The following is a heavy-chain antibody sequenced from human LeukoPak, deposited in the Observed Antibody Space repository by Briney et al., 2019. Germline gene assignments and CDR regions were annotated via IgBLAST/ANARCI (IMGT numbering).Heavy chain of an antibody. CDR2: INSDGRST. CDR3: ARDLSSSGWSFDY. Sequence: GGSLRLSCAASGFTFSNYWMHWVRQAPGKGLVWVSRINSDGRSTNYADSVKGRFTISRDNAENTLFLQMNSLRAEDAAVYYCARDLSSSGWSFDYWGQGTLVTVSS. J-gene: IGHJ4*02. CDR1: GFTFSNYW. V-gene: IGHV3-74*01. D-gene: IGHD6-19*01.